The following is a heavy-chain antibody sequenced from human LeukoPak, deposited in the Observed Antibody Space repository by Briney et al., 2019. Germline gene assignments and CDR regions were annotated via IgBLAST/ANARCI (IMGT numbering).Heavy chain of an antibody. CDR3: AREGAGLDY. Sequence: PGGSLRLSCAASGFTFDDYAMHWVRQAPGKGLEWVSGISWNSGSIGYADSVKGRFTISRDNAKNSLYLQMNSLRAEDTAVYYCAREGAGLDYWGQGTLVTVSS. CDR2: ISWNSGSI. J-gene: IGHJ4*02. CDR1: GFTFDDYA. V-gene: IGHV3-9*01. D-gene: IGHD3-16*01.